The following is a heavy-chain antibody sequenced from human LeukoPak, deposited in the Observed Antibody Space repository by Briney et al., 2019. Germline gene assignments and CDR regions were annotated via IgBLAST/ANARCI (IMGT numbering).Heavy chain of an antibody. CDR1: GFTFSTYC. J-gene: IGHJ4*02. V-gene: IGHV3-7*03. CDR2: IKQDGSEK. Sequence: PGGSLRLSCAASGFTFSTYCMSWVRQAPGKGLEWVANIKQDGSEKYYVDSVKGRFTISRDNAKNSLYLQMNSLRAEDTAVYYCAREDIAVVVAAYYFDYWGQGTLVTVSS. D-gene: IGHD2-15*01. CDR3: AREDIAVVVAAYYFDY.